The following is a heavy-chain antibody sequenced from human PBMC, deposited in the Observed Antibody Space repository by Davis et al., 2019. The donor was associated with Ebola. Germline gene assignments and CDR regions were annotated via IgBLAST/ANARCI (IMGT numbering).Heavy chain of an antibody. J-gene: IGHJ5*02. CDR1: GVSISSGDYY. D-gene: IGHD2-8*02. V-gene: IGHV4-30-4*01. CDR3: ARTYIELLHSFSWFDP. Sequence: MPSETLSLTCTVSGVSISSGDYYWSWIRQPPGKGLEWIGYISYSGTTYYNPSLKSRVTISVDTSKNQVSLKLTSVTAADTAVYYCARTYIELLHSFSWFDPWGQGTLVTVSS. CDR2: ISYSGTT.